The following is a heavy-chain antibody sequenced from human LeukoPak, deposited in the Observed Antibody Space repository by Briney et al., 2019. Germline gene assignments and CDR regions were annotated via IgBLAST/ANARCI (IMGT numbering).Heavy chain of an antibody. Sequence: SQTLSLTCAVYGGSFSAYYWSWIRQPPGKGLEWIGEINHSGSTNYNPPLKSRVSISVHTSKNEVSLKLSSVTAADTAVYYCAGYYYYYMDVWGKGTTVTVSS. CDR1: GGSFSAYY. V-gene: IGHV4-34*01. CDR2: INHSGST. CDR3: AGYYYYYMDV. J-gene: IGHJ6*03.